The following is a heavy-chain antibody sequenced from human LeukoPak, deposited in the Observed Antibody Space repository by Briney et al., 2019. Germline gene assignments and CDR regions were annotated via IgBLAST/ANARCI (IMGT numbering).Heavy chain of an antibody. D-gene: IGHD1-26*01. V-gene: IGHV4-39*01. CDR1: GGSISSSSYY. CDR2: IYYNGSP. Sequence: IPSETLSLTCSVSGGSISSSSYYWGWVRQPPGEGLEWFGSIYYNGSPYYNPSLKSRVTISIDTSKNQFSLKLSSVTAADTAVYYCASLLGATAFDYWGQGTLVTVSS. CDR3: ASLLGATAFDY. J-gene: IGHJ4*02.